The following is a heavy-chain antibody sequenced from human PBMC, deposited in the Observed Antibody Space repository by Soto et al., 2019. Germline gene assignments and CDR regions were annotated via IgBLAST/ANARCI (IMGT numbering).Heavy chain of an antibody. V-gene: IGHV1-18*04. CDR1: GYTFNNYA. J-gene: IGHJ5*02. CDR3: ARNSSDFYGWLDP. Sequence: QVQLLQSGAEVKEPGASVRVSCKASGYTFNNYAVSWVRQAPGQGLEWMGWYNPVIAYGQSAKKFLGRVSMTTDTSTNTAYMELKSLRSDDTAVYYCARNSSDFYGWLDPWGQGTLVTVSS. D-gene: IGHD3-22*01. CDR2: YNPVIAYG.